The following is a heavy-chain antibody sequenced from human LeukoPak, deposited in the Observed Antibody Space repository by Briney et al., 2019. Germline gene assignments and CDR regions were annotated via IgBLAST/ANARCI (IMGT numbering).Heavy chain of an antibody. J-gene: IGHJ4*02. CDR3: ARGSVLLWFGDLSKHNCYLDY. CDR1: GFTFSSYA. D-gene: IGHD3-10*01. CDR2: ISYDGSNK. V-gene: IGHV3-30-3*01. Sequence: HPGGSLRLSCAASGFTFSSYAMHWVRQAPGKGLEWVAVISYDGSNKYYADSVKGRFTISRDNSKNTLYLQMNSLRAEDTAVYYCARGSVLLWFGDLSKHNCYLDYWGQGTLVTVSS.